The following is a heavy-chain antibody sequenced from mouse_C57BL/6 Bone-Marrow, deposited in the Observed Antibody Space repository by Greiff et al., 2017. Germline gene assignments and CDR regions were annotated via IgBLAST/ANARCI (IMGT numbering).Heavy chain of an antibody. V-gene: IGHV1-69*01. J-gene: IGHJ4*01. CDR3: AREITTVVAPYYYAMDY. D-gene: IGHD1-1*01. CDR2: LDPSDSYT. Sequence: QVQLQQPGAELVMPGASVKLSCKASGYTFTSYWMHWVKQRPGQGLEWIGELDPSDSYTNYNQKFKGKSTLTVDKSSSTAYMQLSSLTSEDSAVYYCAREITTVVAPYYYAMDYWGQGTSVTVSS. CDR1: GYTFTSYW.